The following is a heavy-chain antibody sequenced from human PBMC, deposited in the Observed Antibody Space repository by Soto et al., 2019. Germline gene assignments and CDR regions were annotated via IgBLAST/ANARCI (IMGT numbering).Heavy chain of an antibody. CDR2: INHSGST. J-gene: IGHJ5*02. CDR3: ASRRGQAWFDP. D-gene: IGHD3-16*01. Sequence: QVQLQQWGAGLLKPSETLSRTCAVYGGSFSGYYWSWIRQPPGKGLEWSGEINHSGSTNYNPSLKSRVTISVDTSKSQFSLKLSSVTAADTAVYYCASRRGQAWFDPWGQGTLVTVSS. V-gene: IGHV4-34*01. CDR1: GGSFSGYY.